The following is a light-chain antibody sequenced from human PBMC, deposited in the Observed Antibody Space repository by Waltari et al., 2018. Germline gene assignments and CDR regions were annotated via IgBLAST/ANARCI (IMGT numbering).Light chain of an antibody. CDR3: CSYAGGGTFV. Sequence: QSALTQPASVSGSPGQSITISCTGTNSDLGSYNLVSWYQQHQGKAPKFMIYEVSKRPSGVSNRFSGSKSGNTASLTISEIQAEDEADYYCCSYAGGGTFVFGTGTKVTVL. CDR1: NSDLGSYNL. V-gene: IGLV2-23*02. J-gene: IGLJ1*01. CDR2: EVS.